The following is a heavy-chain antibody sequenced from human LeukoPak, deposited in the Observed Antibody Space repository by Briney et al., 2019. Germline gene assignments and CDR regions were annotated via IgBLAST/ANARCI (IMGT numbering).Heavy chain of an antibody. Sequence: GGSLRLSCAASGFTFSSYSMNWVRQAPGKGLEWVSSISSSSSYIYYADSVKGRFTISRDNAKNSLYLQMNSLRAEDTAVYYCARQRIAAAGSPDAFDIWGQGTMVTVSS. CDR3: ARQRIAAAGSPDAFDI. CDR2: ISSSSSYI. CDR1: GFTFSSYS. V-gene: IGHV3-21*01. D-gene: IGHD6-13*01. J-gene: IGHJ3*02.